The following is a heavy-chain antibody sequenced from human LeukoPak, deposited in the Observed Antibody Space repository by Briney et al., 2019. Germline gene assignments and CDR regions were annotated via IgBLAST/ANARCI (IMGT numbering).Heavy chain of an antibody. CDR1: GFTFNAYS. Sequence: GGSLRLSCAASGFTFNAYSMHWVRQAPGKGLEWVALISFDGGNKFYADSVKGRFTISRDNSKNTLSLQINSLRVEDTAVYYCAKDHSKIQPFDYWGQGTLVTVSS. CDR2: ISFDGGNK. J-gene: IGHJ4*02. CDR3: AKDHSKIQPFDY. V-gene: IGHV3-30-3*02. D-gene: IGHD5-18*01.